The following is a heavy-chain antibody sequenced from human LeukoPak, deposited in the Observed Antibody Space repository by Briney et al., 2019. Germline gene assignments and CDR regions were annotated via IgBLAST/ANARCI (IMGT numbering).Heavy chain of an antibody. D-gene: IGHD3-3*01. CDR1: GYSISSGYY. CDR2: SYHSGST. Sequence: PSETLSLTCAVSGYSISSGYYWGWIRQPPGKGLEWIGSSYHSGSTYYNPSLKSRVTISVDTSKNQFSLKLSSVTAADTAVYYCARENDFNYLFDYWGRGTLITVYS. V-gene: IGHV4-38-2*02. CDR3: ARENDFNYLFDY. J-gene: IGHJ4*02.